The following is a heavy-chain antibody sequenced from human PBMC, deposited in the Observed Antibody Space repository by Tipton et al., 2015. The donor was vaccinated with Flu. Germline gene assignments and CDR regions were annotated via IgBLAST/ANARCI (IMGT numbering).Heavy chain of an antibody. V-gene: IGHV1-2*06. J-gene: IGHJ4*02. Sequence: QVQLVQSGAEVKKPGASVKVSCKASGYTFTGYYMHWVRQAPGQGPEWMGRINPNSGGTNYAQKFQGRVTMTRDTSISTAYMELSRLRSDDTAVYYCARLEIDGYCSGGSCYWYFDYWGQGTLVTVSS. CDR3: ARLEIDGYCSGGSCYWYFDY. CDR1: GYTFTGYY. D-gene: IGHD2-15*01. CDR2: INPNSGGT.